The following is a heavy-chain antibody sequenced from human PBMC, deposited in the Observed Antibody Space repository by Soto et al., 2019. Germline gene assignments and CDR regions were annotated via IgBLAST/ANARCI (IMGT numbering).Heavy chain of an antibody. Sequence: EVQLLESGGGLVQPGGSLRLSCAASGFTFSSYAMSWVRQAPGKGLAWVSAISGSGGSTYYADSVKGRFTISRDNSKNTLYLQMNSLRAEDTAVYYCAKDPYYGDYAALIDYWGQGTLVTVSS. CDR1: GFTFSSYA. V-gene: IGHV3-23*01. J-gene: IGHJ4*02. CDR3: AKDPYYGDYAALIDY. D-gene: IGHD4-17*01. CDR2: ISGSGGST.